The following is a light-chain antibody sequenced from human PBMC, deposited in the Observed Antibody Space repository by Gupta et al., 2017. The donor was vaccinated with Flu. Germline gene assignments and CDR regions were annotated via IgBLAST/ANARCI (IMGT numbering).Light chain of an antibody. CDR2: KAS. CDR3: QQYSSFPWT. J-gene: IGKJ1*01. Sequence: DIQMTQSPSTLSASVGDRVTITCRASQSISDWLAWFQQKPGKAPKLLIYKASNLESGVPSRFSGSGSGTGFTLTINSLQPDDFATYYCQQYSSFPWTFGQGTKVEIK. V-gene: IGKV1-5*03. CDR1: QSISDW.